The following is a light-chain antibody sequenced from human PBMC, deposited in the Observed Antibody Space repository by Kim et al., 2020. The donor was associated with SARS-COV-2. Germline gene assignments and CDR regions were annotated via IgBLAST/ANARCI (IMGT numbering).Light chain of an antibody. CDR2: GTS. V-gene: IGKV3-20*01. CDR3: QQYGTSPWT. J-gene: IGKJ1*01. Sequence: EIVLTQSPGTLSLSPGERATLSCRASQSVSSTYLAWYQQKAGQAPSLLIYGTSSRATGIPDRFSGSGSGTDFTLTISRLEPEDFAVYYCQQYGTSPWTFGQGTKVDIK. CDR1: QSVSSTY.